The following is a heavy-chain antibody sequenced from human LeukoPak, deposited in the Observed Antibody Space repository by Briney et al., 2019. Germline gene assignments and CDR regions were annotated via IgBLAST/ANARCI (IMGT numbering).Heavy chain of an antibody. D-gene: IGHD5-12*01. Sequence: ASVKVSCKASGYTFTNYGINWVRQAPGQGLEWMGWINPNSGGTNYAQKFQGRVTMTRDTSISTAYMELSRLRSDDTAVYYCARGAFEPYSGYSPLYYWGQGTLVTVSS. CDR3: ARGAFEPYSGYSPLYY. CDR1: GYTFTNYG. J-gene: IGHJ4*02. V-gene: IGHV1-2*02. CDR2: INPNSGGT.